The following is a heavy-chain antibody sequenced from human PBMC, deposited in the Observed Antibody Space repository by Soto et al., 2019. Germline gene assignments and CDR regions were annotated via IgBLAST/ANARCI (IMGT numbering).Heavy chain of an antibody. CDR2: INSDGTIS. CDR3: ARLSGDHSAFFSYGMDA. CDR1: GFTFDTDW. J-gene: IGHJ6*02. D-gene: IGHD2-21*01. V-gene: IGHV3-74*01. Sequence: GGSLRLSFAASGFTFDTDWMNWVRQAPGKGPEWLSGINSDGTISSYADSVKGRFTISRDNARNTLSLQMNSLRADDTAVYYCARLSGDHSAFFSYGMDAWGQGTTVTVSS.